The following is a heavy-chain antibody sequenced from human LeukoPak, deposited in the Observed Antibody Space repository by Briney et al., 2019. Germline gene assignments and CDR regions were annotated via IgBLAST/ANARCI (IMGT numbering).Heavy chain of an antibody. Sequence: PAVSLRLSCAASAFSFRTDWMSWVPQAPGKGLEWVPIIKQDGSEKYYVDSVKGRFTISTDNAKKSIHLQMNSLKAEDTAVYYCARPLSGYCSSTSCYRKFHAFDIWGQGTMVTVSS. D-gene: IGHD2-2*01. CDR1: AFSFRTDW. V-gene: IGHV3-7*02. CDR3: ARPLSGYCSSTSCYRKFHAFDI. J-gene: IGHJ3*02. CDR2: IKQDGSEK.